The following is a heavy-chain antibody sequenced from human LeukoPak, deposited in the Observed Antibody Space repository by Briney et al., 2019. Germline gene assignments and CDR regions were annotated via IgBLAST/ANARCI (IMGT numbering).Heavy chain of an antibody. CDR2: IKSKTDGGTT. V-gene: IGHV3-15*01. CDR3: TTDRVNYDFWSGYYNFDY. Sequence: GGSLRLSCAASGFTFSSYAMSWVRQAPGKGLEWVGRIKSKTDGGTTDYAAPVKGRFTISRDDSKNTLYLQMNSLKTEDTAVYYCTTDRVNYDFWSGYYNFDYWGQGTLVTVSS. CDR1: GFTFSSYA. J-gene: IGHJ4*02. D-gene: IGHD3-3*01.